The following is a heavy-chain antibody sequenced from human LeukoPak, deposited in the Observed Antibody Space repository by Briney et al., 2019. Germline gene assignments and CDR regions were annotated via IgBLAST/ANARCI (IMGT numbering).Heavy chain of an antibody. Sequence: GASVKVSCKASGFTFTSSAVQWVRQARGQRHEWIGWIVVGSGNTNYAQKFQERVTITRDMSTSTAYMELSSLRSEDTAVYYCAAGPYCSGGSCYQNWFDPWGQGTLVTVSS. CDR2: IVVGSGNT. D-gene: IGHD2-15*01. CDR1: GFTFTSSA. J-gene: IGHJ5*02. V-gene: IGHV1-58*01. CDR3: AAGPYCSGGSCYQNWFDP.